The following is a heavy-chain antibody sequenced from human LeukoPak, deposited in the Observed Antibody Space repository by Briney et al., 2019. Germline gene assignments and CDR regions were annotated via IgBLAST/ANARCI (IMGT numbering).Heavy chain of an antibody. CDR3: ARLPRKWAFIG. CDR2: IYYSGRT. V-gene: IGHV4-39*01. CDR1: GGSISSSSYY. J-gene: IGHJ4*02. Sequence: SSETRSFTCTVSGGSISSSSYYWGWIRQPPGKGLEWIGSIYYSGRTYYNPSLKSRVTISVDTSKNQFSLKLSSVPAADTAVYYCARLPRKWAFIGWGQGTLVTVSS. D-gene: IGHD1-14*01.